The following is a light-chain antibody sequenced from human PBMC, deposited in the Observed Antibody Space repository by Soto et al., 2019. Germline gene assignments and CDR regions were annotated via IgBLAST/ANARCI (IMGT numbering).Light chain of an antibody. V-gene: IGKV3-11*01. Sequence: EIVLTQSPATLSLSPGERATLSCRASQSVSSYLAWYQQKPGQAPRLLIYDASNRVTGIPARFSGSGSGTDFTLTISSLEPEDFAVYYCQQRRGTFGQGTKVEIK. CDR1: QSVSSY. J-gene: IGKJ1*01. CDR2: DAS. CDR3: QQRRGT.